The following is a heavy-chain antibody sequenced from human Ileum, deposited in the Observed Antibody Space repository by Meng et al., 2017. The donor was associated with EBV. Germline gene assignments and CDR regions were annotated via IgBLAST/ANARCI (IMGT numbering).Heavy chain of an antibody. Sequence: HLPLQESAPGLVKPSETLSLTCTVTGGPINSSSYYWGWIRQPPGKGLEWIGSIYYSGRTYYNPSLKSRVTISVDTSKNQFSLKLSSVTAADTAVYYCARPIAAAGWFDPWGQGTLVTVSS. CDR1: GGPINSSSYY. CDR2: IYYSGRT. D-gene: IGHD6-13*01. CDR3: ARPIAAAGWFDP. J-gene: IGHJ5*02. V-gene: IGHV4-39*01.